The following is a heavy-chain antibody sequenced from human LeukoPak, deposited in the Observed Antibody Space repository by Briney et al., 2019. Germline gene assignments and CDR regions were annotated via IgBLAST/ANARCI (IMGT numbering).Heavy chain of an antibody. D-gene: IGHD3-3*01. CDR2: INHSAST. V-gene: IGHV4-34*01. CDR3: ARALLTIFGERDYYYMDV. J-gene: IGHJ6*03. Sequence: PSETLSRTCAGYGGSFSGYYWSWIRQPPGIELEWMVEINHSASTNANPSHKRRMITSVDTTNNPFFLQLSSVTAADTAVYYCARALLTIFGERDYYYMDVWGKGTTVTVSS. CDR1: GGSFSGYY.